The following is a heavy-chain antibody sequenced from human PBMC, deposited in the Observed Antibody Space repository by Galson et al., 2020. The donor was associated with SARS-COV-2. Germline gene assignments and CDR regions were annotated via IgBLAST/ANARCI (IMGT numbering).Heavy chain of an antibody. Sequence: SETLSLTCAVYGGSFSGHYWNWIRRPPGKGLEWIGEINHSGGTNYNPALKSRLTISVDTSLNQFSLKLTSVTAADAAVYFCARRNRLAAPGANFDSWGQGTLVTVSS. D-gene: IGHD6-13*01. CDR2: INHSGGT. J-gene: IGHJ4*02. CDR1: GGSFSGHY. CDR3: ARRNRLAAPGANFDS. V-gene: IGHV4-34*01.